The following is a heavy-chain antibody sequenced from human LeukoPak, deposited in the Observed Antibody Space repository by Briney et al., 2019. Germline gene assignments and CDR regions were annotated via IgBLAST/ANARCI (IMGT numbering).Heavy chain of an antibody. CDR1: GGSFSGYN. V-gene: IGHV4-34*01. J-gene: IGHJ6*04. Sequence: SETLSLTCAVSGGSFSGYNWSWIRKPPGQGLEWIGEINLCGSTNYNPTPTSRVTISVDTSKNQFSLQLSSVTAADTAVYYCVRVGDIVVVPAAMPEDYYYGMDVWGKGTTVTVSS. CDR3: VRVGDIVVVPAAMPEDYYYGMDV. D-gene: IGHD2-2*01. CDR2: INLCGST.